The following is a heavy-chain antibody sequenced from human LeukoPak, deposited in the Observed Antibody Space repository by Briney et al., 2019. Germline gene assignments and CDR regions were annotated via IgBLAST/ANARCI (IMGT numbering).Heavy chain of an antibody. D-gene: IGHD2-2*01. CDR3: ARRRGTNAWHVDN. Sequence: SETLSLTCTASGGSINSSTFYWGWIRQPPGKGLEWIANIYYSGSSLYNPSLKSRVTISVDTSKNQFSLKLTSVTAADTAVYYCARRRGTNAWHVDNWGQGTLVTVSS. CDR2: IYYSGSS. J-gene: IGHJ4*02. CDR1: GGSINSSTFY. V-gene: IGHV4-39*01.